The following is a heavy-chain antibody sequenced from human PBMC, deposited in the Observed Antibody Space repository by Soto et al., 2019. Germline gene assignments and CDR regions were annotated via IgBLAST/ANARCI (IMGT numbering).Heavy chain of an antibody. Sequence: QVQLVESGGGVVQPGRSLRLSCAASGFTFSSYGMHWVRQAPGKGLEWVAVISYDGSNKYYADSVKGRFTISRDNSKNALDLQMNSLRAEDTAVYYCANLRAVAGYFDYRGQGTMVTVSS. CDR2: ISYDGSNK. D-gene: IGHD6-19*01. CDR3: ANLRAVAGYFDY. CDR1: GFTFSSYG. V-gene: IGHV3-30*18. J-gene: IGHJ4*02.